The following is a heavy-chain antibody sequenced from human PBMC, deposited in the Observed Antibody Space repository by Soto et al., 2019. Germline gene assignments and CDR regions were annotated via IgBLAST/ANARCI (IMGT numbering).Heavy chain of an antibody. CDR1: GGTFSSYA. J-gene: IGHJ4*02. CDR2: IIPLFGVP. CDR3: ARAYSSGWSGDFDY. V-gene: IGHV1-69*12. D-gene: IGHD6-19*01. Sequence: QVQLVQSGAEVKKPGSSVKVSCKSSGGTFSSYAINWVRQAPGQGLEWMGGIIPLFGVPNCAQKFQGRVTITAGDSTTTAYMELSSLRAEDTAVYYCARAYSSGWSGDFDYWDQGILVTVSS.